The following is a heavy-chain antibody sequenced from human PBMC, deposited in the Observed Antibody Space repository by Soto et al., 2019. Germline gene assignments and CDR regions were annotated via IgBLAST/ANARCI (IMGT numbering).Heavy chain of an antibody. Sequence: QVQLVQSGAEVKKPGASVKVSCQASGYAFSNNDISWVRQVTGQGLEWMGWMNPNSGNGGYAQKFQGRVTMTRDTATSTDYMGLSSLTSSDTVIYYFASMATSGTLNLFDPWGQGTLVTVSS. J-gene: IGHJ5*02. V-gene: IGHV1-8*01. CDR2: MNPNSGNG. CDR1: GYAFSNND. CDR3: ASMATSGTLNLFDP.